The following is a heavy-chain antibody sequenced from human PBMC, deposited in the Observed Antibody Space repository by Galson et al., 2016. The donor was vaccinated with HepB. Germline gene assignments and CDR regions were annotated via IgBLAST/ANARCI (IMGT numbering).Heavy chain of an antibody. CDR1: GFTFSSYW. J-gene: IGHJ4*02. V-gene: IGHV3-7*03. CDR3: ARHHGSGSYWDYFDY. Sequence: SLRLSCAASGFTFSSYWMNWVRQAPGKGLEWVANIKQDGSEKYYVDSVKDRFTISRDNAKNSLYLQMNSLRAEDTAVYYCARHHGSGSYWDYFDYWGQGTLVTVSS. D-gene: IGHD3-10*01. CDR2: IKQDGSEK.